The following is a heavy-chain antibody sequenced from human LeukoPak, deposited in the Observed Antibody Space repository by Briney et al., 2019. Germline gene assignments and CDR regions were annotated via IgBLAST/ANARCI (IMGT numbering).Heavy chain of an antibody. CDR3: ARGASGSSWSYVAYFDY. V-gene: IGHV3-33*01. J-gene: IGHJ4*02. CDR1: GFTFSSYG. CDR2: IWYDGSNK. Sequence: GRSLRLSCAASGFTFSSYGMHWVRPAPGRGREWVAVIWYDGSNKYYADSVKGRFTTSRDNSKNTLYLQMNSLRAEDTAVYYCARGASGSSWSYVAYFDYWGQGTLVTVSS. D-gene: IGHD6-13*01.